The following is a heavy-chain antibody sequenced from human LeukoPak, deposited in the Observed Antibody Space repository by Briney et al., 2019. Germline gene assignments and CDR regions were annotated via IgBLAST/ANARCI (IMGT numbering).Heavy chain of an antibody. CDR2: ISGSGGST. CDR3: AKVSGPYYFDY. D-gene: IGHD3-10*01. Sequence: GGSLRLSCAASGFTFSNEWMSWVRQAPGKGLEWVSAISGSGGSTYYADSVKGRFTISRDNSKNTLYLQMNSLRAEDTAVYYCAKVSGPYYFDYWGQGTLVTVSS. CDR1: GFTFSNEW. J-gene: IGHJ4*02. V-gene: IGHV3-23*01.